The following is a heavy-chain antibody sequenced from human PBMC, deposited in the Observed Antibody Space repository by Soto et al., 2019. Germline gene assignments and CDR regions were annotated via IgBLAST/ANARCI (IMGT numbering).Heavy chain of an antibody. CDR1: GGSISSGGYY. V-gene: IGHV4-31*03. D-gene: IGHD5-12*01. CDR3: AGGGGVATLIDY. Sequence: PSETLSLTCTVSGGSISSGGYYWSWIRQHPGKGLEWIGYIYYSGSTYYNPSLKSRVTISVDTSKNQFSLKLSSVTAADTAVYYCAGGGGVATLIDYWGQGTLVTVSS. CDR2: IYYSGST. J-gene: IGHJ4*02.